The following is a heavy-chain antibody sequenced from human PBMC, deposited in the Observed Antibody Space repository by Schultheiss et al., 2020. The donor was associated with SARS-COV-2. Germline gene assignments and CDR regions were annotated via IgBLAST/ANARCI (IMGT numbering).Heavy chain of an antibody. CDR1: GFSFSDYA. V-gene: IGHV3-30*04. CDR3: AREPPPYYYGMDV. Sequence: GGSLRLSCAASGFSFSDYAMNWVRQAPGKGLEWVAVISYDGSNKYYADSVKGRFTISRDNSKNTLYLHMNSLRAEDTAVYYCAREPPPYYYGMDVWGQGTTVTVSS. J-gene: IGHJ6*02. CDR2: ISYDGSNK.